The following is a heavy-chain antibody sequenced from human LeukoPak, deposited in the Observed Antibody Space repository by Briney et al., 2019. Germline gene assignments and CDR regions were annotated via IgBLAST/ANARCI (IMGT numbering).Heavy chain of an antibody. CDR3: ARVSSGSYFRYYFDY. CDR2: ISSSSSYI. D-gene: IGHD1-26*01. CDR1: GFTFSSYS. J-gene: IGHJ4*02. V-gene: IGHV3-21*01. Sequence: GGSLRLSCAASGFTFSSYSMNWVRQAPGKGLEWVSSISSSSSYIYYADSVKGRFTISRDNAKNPLYLQMNSLRAEDTAMYYCARVSSGSYFRYYFDYWGQGTLVTVSS.